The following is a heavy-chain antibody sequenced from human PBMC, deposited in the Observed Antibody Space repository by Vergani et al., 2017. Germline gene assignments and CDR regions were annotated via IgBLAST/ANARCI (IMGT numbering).Heavy chain of an antibody. J-gene: IGHJ4*02. D-gene: IGHD3-10*01. Sequence: EVQLVESGGGLVQPGGSLRLSCAASGFTFSSYSMNWVRQAPGKGLEWVSYISSSSSYIYYADSVKGRFTISRDNAKNSLYLQMNSLRAEDTAVYYCARDPRAASGDYWGQGTLVTVSS. V-gene: IGHV3-21*05. CDR2: ISSSSSYI. CDR1: GFTFSSYS. CDR3: ARDPRAASGDY.